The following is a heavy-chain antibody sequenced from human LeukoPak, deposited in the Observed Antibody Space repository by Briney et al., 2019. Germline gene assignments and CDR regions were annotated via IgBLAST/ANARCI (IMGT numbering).Heavy chain of an antibody. Sequence: ASVKVSCTASGYSFTTYAIHWVRQAPGQGPEWMGWINTNTGNPTYAQGFTGRFVFYLDTSASAAYLQINSLQAEDTAVYYCAREAGLVRRYDAFEIWGQGTMVSVSS. V-gene: IGHV7-4-1*02. CDR1: GYSFTTYA. CDR3: AREAGLVRRYDAFEI. CDR2: INTNTGNP. J-gene: IGHJ3*02. D-gene: IGHD3-10*01.